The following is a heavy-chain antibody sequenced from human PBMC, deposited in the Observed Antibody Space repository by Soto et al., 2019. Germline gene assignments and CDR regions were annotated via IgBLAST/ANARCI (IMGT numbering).Heavy chain of an antibody. J-gene: IGHJ5*02. CDR1: SGSIDNVYW. D-gene: IGHD6-13*01. Sequence: PSETLSLTCAVSSGSIDNVYWWSWVRQSPGKGLEWIGETSHDGVTNYNPSLEGRVTISIDKSKNQFSLKLISVTAADTAVYYCARTEVPESSSWHPCDPWGQGTLVTVSS. CDR3: ARTEVPESSSWHPCDP. V-gene: IGHV4-4*02. CDR2: TSHDGVT.